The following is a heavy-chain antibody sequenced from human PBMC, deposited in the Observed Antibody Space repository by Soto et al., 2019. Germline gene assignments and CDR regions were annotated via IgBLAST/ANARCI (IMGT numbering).Heavy chain of an antibody. CDR1: GGSISSSSCY. Sequence: QLQLQESGPGLVKPSETLSLTCTVSGGSISSSSCYWGWIRQPPGKGLEWIGSIYYSGSTYYNPSLKSRVTISVDTSKNQFSLKLSSVTAADTAVYYCARQFGGVIGSFDYWGQGTLVTVSS. CDR2: IYYSGST. D-gene: IGHD3-16*02. J-gene: IGHJ4*02. V-gene: IGHV4-39*01. CDR3: ARQFGGVIGSFDY.